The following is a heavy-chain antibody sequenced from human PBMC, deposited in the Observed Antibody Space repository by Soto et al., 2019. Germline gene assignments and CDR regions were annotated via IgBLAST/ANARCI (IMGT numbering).Heavy chain of an antibody. CDR2: IYYRGST. Sequence: PSETLSLTCTVSGGSISSYYWSWIRQPPGKGLEWIGYIYYRGSTNYNPSLKSRETKSVDTSKNQFSLKMSSVTAADTAVYYCARGVGIAGEYYYGMDVWGQGTTVTVSS. D-gene: IGHD6-13*01. V-gene: IGHV4-59*01. J-gene: IGHJ6*02. CDR1: GGSISSYY. CDR3: ARGVGIAGEYYYGMDV.